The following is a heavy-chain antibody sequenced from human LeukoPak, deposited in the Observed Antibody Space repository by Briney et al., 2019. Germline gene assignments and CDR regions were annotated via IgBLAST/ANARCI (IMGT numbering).Heavy chain of an antibody. Sequence: PSETLSLTCTVSGGSISSSSYSWGWIRQPPGKGLEWIGSIYYSGSTYYNPSLKSRVTISVDTSKNQFSLKLSSVTAADTAVYYCARVVTSGLWSGYSHDYWGQGTPVTVSS. D-gene: IGHD3-3*01. J-gene: IGHJ4*02. CDR1: GGSISSSSYS. CDR3: ARVVTSGLWSGYSHDY. CDR2: IYYSGST. V-gene: IGHV4-39*07.